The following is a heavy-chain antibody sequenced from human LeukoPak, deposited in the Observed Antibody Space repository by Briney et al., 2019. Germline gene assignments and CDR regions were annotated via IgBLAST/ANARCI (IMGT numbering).Heavy chain of an antibody. D-gene: IGHD3-10*01. CDR2: INHSGGT. J-gene: IGHJ5*02. V-gene: IGHV4-34*01. Sequence: PSETLSLTCAVYGGSFSGYYWSWIRQPPGKGLEWIGEINHSGGTHYNPSLKGRVTIAVDTSKNQIFLKLNSVTAADTAVYYCARGPDSGSYFAWFDPWGQGTLVTVSS. CDR1: GGSFSGYY. CDR3: ARGPDSGSYFAWFDP.